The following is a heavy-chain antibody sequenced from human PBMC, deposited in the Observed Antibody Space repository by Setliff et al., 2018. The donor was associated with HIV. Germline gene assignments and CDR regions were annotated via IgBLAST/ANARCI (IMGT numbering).Heavy chain of an antibody. J-gene: IGHJ3*01. Sequence: PSETLSLTCSVSGDSINNNSYYWGWIRQPPGKGLEWIASVFYTGSTYYRPSLKSRVTLSVELSKNHFSLELTSVTAADTAVYYCARQSYYVTGSFYTDVFDLWGQGTVVTVSS. CDR1: GDSINNNSYY. CDR2: VFYTGST. D-gene: IGHD3-10*01. CDR3: ARQSYYVTGSFYTDVFDL. V-gene: IGHV4-39*01.